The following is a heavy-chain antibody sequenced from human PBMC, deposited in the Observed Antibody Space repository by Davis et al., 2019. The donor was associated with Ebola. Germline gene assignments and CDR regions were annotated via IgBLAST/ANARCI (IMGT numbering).Heavy chain of an antibody. V-gene: IGHV1-18*01. Sequence: ASAKVSCKASGYSFTDDGISWVRQAPGQGLEWMGWISTYNGNTNYAQKLQGRVTMTTDTSTSTAYMELRSLRSDDTAVYYCARAYWSGSWNDHGDVWGQGTTVTVSS. CDR2: ISTYNGNT. CDR3: ARAYWSGSWNDHGDV. D-gene: IGHD1-1*01. J-gene: IGHJ6*02. CDR1: GYSFTDDG.